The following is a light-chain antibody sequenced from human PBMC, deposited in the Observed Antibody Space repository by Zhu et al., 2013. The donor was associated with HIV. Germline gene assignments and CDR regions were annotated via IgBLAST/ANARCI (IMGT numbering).Light chain of an antibody. CDR2: MHL. CDR3: QHRSNWPPEGT. V-gene: IGKV3-11*01. CDR1: QSVSSN. Sequence: EIVMTQSPATLSVSPGERATLSCRTSQSVSSNLAWYQKNLGRLPGSSSMMHLTGPLASQAGSVAVGLGTDFSLTISTLEPEDFAVYYCQHRSNWPPEGTFGGGTKVEIK. J-gene: IGKJ4*01.